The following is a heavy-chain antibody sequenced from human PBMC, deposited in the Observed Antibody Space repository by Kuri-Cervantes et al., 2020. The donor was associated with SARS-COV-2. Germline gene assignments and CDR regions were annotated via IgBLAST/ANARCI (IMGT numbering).Heavy chain of an antibody. J-gene: IGHJ4*02. CDR3: VIDGDHWNFDY. Sequence: LSLTCAVSGFTFSGHCIHWVRQARGKGLVWVSRINPDGSYKNNADSVKGRFTLSRDNHKNMLFLQMDSLRAEDTAVYYCVIDGDHWNFDYWGQGNLVNGSS. D-gene: IGHD1-1*01. CDR1: GFTFSGHC. V-gene: IGHV3-74*01. CDR2: INPDGSYK.